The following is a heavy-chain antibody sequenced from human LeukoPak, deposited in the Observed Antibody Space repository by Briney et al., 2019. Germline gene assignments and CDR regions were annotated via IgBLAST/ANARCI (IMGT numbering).Heavy chain of an antibody. CDR2: IYSGGST. V-gene: IGHV3-53*01. CDR3: ARDRGWSYGVNWFDP. J-gene: IGHJ5*02. Sequence: GGSLRLSCAASGFTVSSNYMSWVRQAPGKGLEWVSVIYSGGSTYYADSVKGRFTISRDNSKNTLYLQMNSLRAEDTAVYYCARDRGWSYGVNWFDPWGQGTLVTVSS. D-gene: IGHD1-26*01. CDR1: GFTVSSNY.